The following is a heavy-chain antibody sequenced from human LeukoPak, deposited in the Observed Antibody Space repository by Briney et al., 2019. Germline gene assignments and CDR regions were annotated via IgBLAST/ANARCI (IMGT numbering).Heavy chain of an antibody. CDR3: ARDGVRAAAGSEFDY. CDR2: INPNSGGT. J-gene: IGHJ4*02. CDR1: GYTFTGYY. D-gene: IGHD6-13*01. V-gene: IGHV1-2*02. Sequence: ASVKVSCKASGYTFTGYYIHWVRQAPGQGLEWMGWINPNSGGTNYAQKFQGRVTMTRDTSISTAYMELSRLRSDDTAVYYCARDGVRAAAGSEFDYWGQGTLVTVSS.